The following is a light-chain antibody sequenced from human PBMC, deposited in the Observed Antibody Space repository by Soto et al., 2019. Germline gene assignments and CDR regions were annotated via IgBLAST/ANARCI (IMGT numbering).Light chain of an antibody. CDR2: EVS. J-gene: IGLJ3*02. Sequence: QSVLTQPPSVSGSPGQSVTISCTGTSSDVGIYNRVSWYQQTPGTAPKLMIYEVSNRPSGVPVRFSGSKSGNTAALTISGLQTEDEADYYCSLYSSTSTRVFGGGTKLTVL. CDR1: SSDVGIYNR. CDR3: SLYSSTSTRV. V-gene: IGLV2-18*01.